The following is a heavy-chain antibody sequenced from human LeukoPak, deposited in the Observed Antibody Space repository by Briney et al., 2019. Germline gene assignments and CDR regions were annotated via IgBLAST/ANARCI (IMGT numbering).Heavy chain of an antibody. V-gene: IGHV1-8*01. CDR3: ARGQGRTYYDIF. J-gene: IGHJ4*02. Sequence: ASVKVSCKASGYTFTSYDINWVRQAPGQGLEWMGWMNPNSGNTAYAQKFQGRVTMTRNTSISTAYMELSSLRSEDSAVYYCARGQGRTYYDIFWGQGTLVPVFS. CDR1: GYTFTSYD. D-gene: IGHD3-9*01. CDR2: MNPNSGNT.